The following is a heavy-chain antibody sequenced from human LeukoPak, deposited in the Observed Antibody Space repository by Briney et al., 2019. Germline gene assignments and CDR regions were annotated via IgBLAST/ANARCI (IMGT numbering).Heavy chain of an antibody. CDR1: GFTFSSYG. D-gene: IGHD1-26*01. Sequence: GRSLRLSCAASGFTFSSYGMHRVRQAPGKGLEWVAVISYDGSNKHYADSVKGRFTISRDNSKNTLYLKMNSLRVEDTAFYYCAKDRTNSGTYSTTFDSWGPGTLVTVSS. CDR2: ISYDGSNK. J-gene: IGHJ4*02. CDR3: AKDRTNSGTYSTTFDS. V-gene: IGHV3-30*18.